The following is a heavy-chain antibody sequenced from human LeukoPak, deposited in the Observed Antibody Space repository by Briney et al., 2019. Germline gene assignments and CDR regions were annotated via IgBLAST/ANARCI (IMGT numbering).Heavy chain of an antibody. V-gene: IGHV3-43*02. Sequence: PGGSLRLSSEASVFTFDAYAMHWVRHAPGKGLEWVSLINKDGSATYYADSVKGRFTISRDNSKNSLYLQMNSLRSEDTALYYCATWAFYHSLDVWGQGTTVTVSS. CDR2: INKDGSAT. J-gene: IGHJ6*02. D-gene: IGHD1-26*01. CDR3: ATWAFYHSLDV. CDR1: VFTFDAYA.